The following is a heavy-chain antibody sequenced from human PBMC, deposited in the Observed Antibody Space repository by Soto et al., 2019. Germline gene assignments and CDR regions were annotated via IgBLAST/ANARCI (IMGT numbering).Heavy chain of an antibody. D-gene: IGHD4-4*01. Sequence: EVQLVESGGGLVQPGRSLRLSCAASGFTFENYAMHWVRQGPGKGLEWVSGISWHSGTIGYADSVRGRFTISRDNAENSLYLQMNSLRPEDTALYYCAKEKVYSNYQYYFDSWGQGTLVTVSS. J-gene: IGHJ4*02. CDR1: GFTFENYA. CDR2: ISWHSGTI. V-gene: IGHV3-9*01. CDR3: AKEKVYSNYQYYFDS.